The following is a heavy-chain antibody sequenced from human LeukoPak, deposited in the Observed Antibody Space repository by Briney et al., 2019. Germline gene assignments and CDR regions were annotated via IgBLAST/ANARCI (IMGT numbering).Heavy chain of an antibody. CDR2: IDHSGST. D-gene: IGHD2-15*01. V-gene: IGHV4-38-2*02. CDR3: ARVVVVAADFDY. Sequence: PSETLSLTCTVSGYSISSGYYWGWIRQPPGKGLEWTGSIDHSGSTYYNPSLKSRVTISVDTSKNQFSLKLSSVTAADTAVYYCARVVVVAADFDYWGQGTLVTVSS. J-gene: IGHJ4*02. CDR1: GYSISSGYY.